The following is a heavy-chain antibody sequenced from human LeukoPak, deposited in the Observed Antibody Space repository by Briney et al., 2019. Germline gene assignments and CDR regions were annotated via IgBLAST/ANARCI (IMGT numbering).Heavy chain of an antibody. J-gene: IGHJ4*02. CDR3: ARDNDWAPHLDY. Sequence: PGGSLRLSCAASGFTFSSYEMNWVRQAPGKGLEWVSYISSSGSTIYYADSVKGRFTISRDNAKNSLYLQMNSLRAEDTAVYYCARDNDWAPHLDYWGQGTLVAVSS. D-gene: IGHD1-1*01. V-gene: IGHV3-48*03. CDR2: ISSSGSTI. CDR1: GFTFSSYE.